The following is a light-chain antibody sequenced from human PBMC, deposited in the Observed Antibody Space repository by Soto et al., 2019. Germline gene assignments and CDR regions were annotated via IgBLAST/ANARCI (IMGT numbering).Light chain of an antibody. J-gene: IGLJ3*02. CDR2: DVS. Sequence: QSALTQPASVSGSPGQSITISCTGSSRDVGGYNYVSWCQQYPGKAPKLIIYDVSNRPSGVSSRFSGSKSGNTASLTISGLQADDEAYYYCTSYTSSDTGVFGGGTQLTVL. CDR3: TSYTSSDTGV. V-gene: IGLV2-14*01. CDR1: SRDVGGYNY.